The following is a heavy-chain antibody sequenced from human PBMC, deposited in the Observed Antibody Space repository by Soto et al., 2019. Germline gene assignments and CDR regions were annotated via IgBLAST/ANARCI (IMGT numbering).Heavy chain of an antibody. J-gene: IGHJ6*02. CDR2: IKQDGSEK. Sequence: EVQLVESGGGLVQPGGSLRLSCAASGFTFSSYWMSWDRQAPGKGLEWVSNIKQDGSEKYYVDSVKGRFTISRDNAKNSLYLQMNSLRAEDTAVYYCARDPSVVVVAATPYYYYGMDVWGQGTTVTVSS. CDR3: ARDPSVVVVAATPYYYYGMDV. D-gene: IGHD2-15*01. CDR1: GFTFSSYW. V-gene: IGHV3-7*01.